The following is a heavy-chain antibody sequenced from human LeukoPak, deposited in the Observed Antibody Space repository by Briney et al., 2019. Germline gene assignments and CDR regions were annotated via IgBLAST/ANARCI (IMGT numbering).Heavy chain of an antibody. V-gene: IGHV4-4*02. D-gene: IGHD2-2*02. CDR3: ARDPGYCSSTSCYTPENWFDP. CDR2: IYHSGST. CDR1: GGSISSSNW. Sequence: SGTLSLTCAVSGGSISSSNWWSWVRQPPGKGLEWTGEIYHSGSTNYNPSLKSRVTISVDKSKNQFSLKLSSVTAADTAVYYCARDPGYCSSTSCYTPENWFDPRGQGTLVTVSS. J-gene: IGHJ5*02.